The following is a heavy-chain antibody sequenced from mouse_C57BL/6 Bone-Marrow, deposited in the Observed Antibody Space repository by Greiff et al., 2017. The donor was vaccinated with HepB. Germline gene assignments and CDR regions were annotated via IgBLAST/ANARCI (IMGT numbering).Heavy chain of an antibody. D-gene: IGHD1-1*01. CDR3: ARNYGSSYVFAY. CDR2: IYPGDGDT. CDR1: GYAFSSSW. J-gene: IGHJ3*01. Sequence: ESGPELVKPGASVKISCKASGYAFSSSWMNWVKQRPGKGLEWIGRIYPGDGDTNYNGKFKGKATLTADKSSSTAYMQLSSLTSEDSAVYFCARNYGSSYVFAYWGQGTLVTVSA. V-gene: IGHV1-82*01.